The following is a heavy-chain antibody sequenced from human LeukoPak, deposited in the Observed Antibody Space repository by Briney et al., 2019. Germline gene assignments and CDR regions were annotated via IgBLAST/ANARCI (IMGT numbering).Heavy chain of an antibody. V-gene: IGHV5-51*01. D-gene: IGHD6-19*01. CDR1: GYSFTSYW. CDR2: IYPGDSDI. Sequence: GESLKISCKGSGYSFTSYWIGWVRQMPGKGLEWMGIIYPGDSDIRYSPSFQGQVTISADKPISTAYLQWTSLKASDTAIYYCARLSIAVSGDFDYWGQGTLVTVSS. CDR3: ARLSIAVSGDFDY. J-gene: IGHJ4*02.